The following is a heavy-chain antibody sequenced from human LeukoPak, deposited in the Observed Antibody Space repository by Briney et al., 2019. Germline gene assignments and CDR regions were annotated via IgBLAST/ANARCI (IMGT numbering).Heavy chain of an antibody. D-gene: IGHD6-13*01. CDR1: GYTFTSYG. V-gene: IGHV1-18*01. J-gene: IGHJ4*02. CDR3: ARVPGIAAAGTFLDY. Sequence: ASVKVSCKASGYTFTSYGISWVRQAPGQGLEWMGWISAYNGNTNYAQKLQGRVTMTTDTSTSTAYMELRSLRSDDTAVYYCARVPGIAAAGTFLDYWGQGTLVTVSS. CDR2: ISAYNGNT.